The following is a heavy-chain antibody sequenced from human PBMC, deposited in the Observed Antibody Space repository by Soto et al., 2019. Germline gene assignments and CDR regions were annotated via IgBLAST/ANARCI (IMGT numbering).Heavy chain of an antibody. CDR2: IYSDGST. CDR3: ARDSNYYGSGRGVLDY. CDR1: GFTVSTNY. V-gene: IGHV3-66*01. J-gene: IGHJ4*02. D-gene: IGHD3-10*01. Sequence: EVQLVESGGGLVQPGGSLRLSCAVSGFTVSTNYMSWVRQAPGKGLECVSIIYSDGSTYYAGSVKGRLTTSRDSAKNTLFHQMDNLRVDDTAVYHCARDSNYYGSGRGVLDYWGQGTLVTVSS.